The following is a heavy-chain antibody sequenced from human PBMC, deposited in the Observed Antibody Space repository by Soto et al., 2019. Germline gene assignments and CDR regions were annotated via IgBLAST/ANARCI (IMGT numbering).Heavy chain of an antibody. V-gene: IGHV3-72*01. CDR1: GFSFGDYY. CDR3: STKWNIVNTRREY. D-gene: IGHD5-12*01. J-gene: IGHJ4*02. CDR2: IKNRANSYTT. Sequence: GGSLRLSCVASGFSFGDYYMDWVRLAPGKGLEWVGRIKNRANSYTTQYAASVKGRFTISRDDSKNSLYLQMDSLKTEDTAVYFCSTKWNIVNTRREYWGQGSLVTVSS.